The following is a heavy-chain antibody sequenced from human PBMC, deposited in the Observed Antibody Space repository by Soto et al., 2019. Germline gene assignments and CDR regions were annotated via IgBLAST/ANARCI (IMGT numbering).Heavy chain of an antibody. J-gene: IGHJ6*02. Sequence: QVQLVQSAAEVKKPGASVKVTCKASGYTFIRYGITWVRQAPGQGLEWVGWISPYNDYTEYAQKFHGRVTMTTDTASRTVTMALRCLRSDDTAVYYCARGGYYDNFWKKLNYYGLDVWGQGTTVTVSS. CDR1: GYTFIRYG. V-gene: IGHV1-18*01. CDR2: ISPYNDYT. CDR3: ARGGYYDNFWKKLNYYGLDV. D-gene: IGHD3-16*01.